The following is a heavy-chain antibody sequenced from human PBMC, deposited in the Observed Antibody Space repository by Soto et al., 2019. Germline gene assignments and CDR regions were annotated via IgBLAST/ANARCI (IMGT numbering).Heavy chain of an antibody. V-gene: IGHV4-39*01. J-gene: IGHJ4*02. CDR3: ARQPAKETGFDY. Sequence: SETLSLTCTVSGGSISSSSYYRGWIRQPPGKGLEWIGSIYYSGSTYYNPSLKSRVTISVDTSKNQFSLKLSSVTAADTAVYYCARQPAKETGFDYWGQGTLVTVSS. CDR2: IYYSGST. CDR1: GGSISSSSYY.